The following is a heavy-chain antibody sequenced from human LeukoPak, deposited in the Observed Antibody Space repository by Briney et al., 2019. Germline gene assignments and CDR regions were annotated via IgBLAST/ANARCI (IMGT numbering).Heavy chain of an antibody. J-gene: IGHJ5*02. CDR3: ARDYGVAGLFDP. Sequence: GGSLRLSCAASGFTFSRYSMHWVRRAPGKGLEWVANIKEDGSEKYYVDSVKGRFTISRDNAKNSLYLQMNSLRAEDTAVYYCARDYGVAGLFDPWGRGTLVTVSS. CDR2: IKEDGSEK. CDR1: GFTFSRYS. V-gene: IGHV3-7*01. D-gene: IGHD6-19*01.